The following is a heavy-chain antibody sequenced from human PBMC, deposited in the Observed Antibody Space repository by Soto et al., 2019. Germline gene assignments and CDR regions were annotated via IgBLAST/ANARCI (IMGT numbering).Heavy chain of an antibody. CDR2: ISARSTYT. D-gene: IGHD4-17*01. J-gene: IGHJ4*02. CDR1: GFTFSDHY. V-gene: IGHV3-11*06. CDR3: AMGDYGRY. Sequence: VPLVESGGGLVKPGTSLRLSCAASGFTFSDHYMSWIRQAPGKGLEWLSHISARSTYTNYGDSVKGRFSISRDNVKQTVYLQMNSLTVDDTAIYYCAMGDYGRYWGPGTLVTVSS.